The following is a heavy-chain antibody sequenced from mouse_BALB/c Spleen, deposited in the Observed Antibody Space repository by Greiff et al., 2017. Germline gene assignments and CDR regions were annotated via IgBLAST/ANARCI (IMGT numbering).Heavy chain of an antibody. Sequence: VQLQQSGAELVKPGASVKLSCTASGFNIKDTYMHWVKQRPEQGLEWIGRIDPANGNTKYDPKFQGKATITADTSSNTAYLQLSSLTSEDTAVYYCARGGSSSPYYYAMDYWGQGTSVTVSS. CDR2: IDPANGNT. V-gene: IGHV14-3*02. CDR3: ARGGSSSPYYYAMDY. J-gene: IGHJ4*01. D-gene: IGHD1-1*01. CDR1: GFNIKDTY.